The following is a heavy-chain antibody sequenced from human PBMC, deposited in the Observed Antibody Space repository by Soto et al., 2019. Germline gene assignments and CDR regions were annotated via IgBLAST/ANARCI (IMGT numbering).Heavy chain of an antibody. J-gene: IGHJ6*02. D-gene: IGHD2-21*02. V-gene: IGHV1-18*04. CDR1: GYTFTSYG. CDR2: ISAYNGNT. Sequence: GASVKVSCKXSGYTFTSYGISWVRQAPGQGLEWMGWISAYNGNTNYAQKLQGRVTMTTDTSTSTAYMELRSLRSDDTAVYYCARDGHIVVVTPQYYYYGMDVWGQGTTVTVS. CDR3: ARDGHIVVVTPQYYYYGMDV.